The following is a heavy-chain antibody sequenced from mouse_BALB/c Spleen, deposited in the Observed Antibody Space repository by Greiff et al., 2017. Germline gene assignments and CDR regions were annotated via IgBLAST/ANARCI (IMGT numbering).Heavy chain of an antibody. V-gene: IGHV3-2*02. CDR1: GYSITSDYA. J-gene: IGHJ2*01. Sequence: VQLKESGPGLVKPSQSLSLTCTVTGYSITSDYAWNWIRQFPGNTLEWMGYISYSGSTSYNPSLKSRISITRDTSKNQFFLQLNSLTTEDTATYYCARDYGYVDYWGQGTTLTVSS. CDR2: ISYSGST. D-gene: IGHD1-1*01. CDR3: ARDYGYVDY.